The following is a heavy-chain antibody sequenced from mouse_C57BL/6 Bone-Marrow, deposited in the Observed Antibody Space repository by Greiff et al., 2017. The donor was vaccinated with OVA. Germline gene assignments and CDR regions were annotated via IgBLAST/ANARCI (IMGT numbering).Heavy chain of an antibody. J-gene: IGHJ2*01. CDR1: GFTFSSYG. CDR2: ISSGGSYT. Sequence: DVKLVESGGDLVKPGGSLTLSCAASGFTFSSYGMSWVRQTPDKRLEWVATISSGGSYTYYPDSVKGRFTISRDNAKNTLYLQMSSLKSEDTAMYYCARWVYQRAYWGQGTTLTVSS. V-gene: IGHV5-6*02. D-gene: IGHD3-3*01. CDR3: ARWVYQRAY.